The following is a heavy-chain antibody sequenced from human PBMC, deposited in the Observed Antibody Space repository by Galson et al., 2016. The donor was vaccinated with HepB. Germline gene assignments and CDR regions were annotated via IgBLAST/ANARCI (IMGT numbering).Heavy chain of an antibody. D-gene: IGHD1-14*01. CDR2: ISRSGSTI. CDR1: GFTFSDYY. V-gene: IGHV3-11*01. CDR3: ARPSVKQHRPYYYGMDV. J-gene: IGHJ6*02. Sequence: SLRLSCAASGFTFSDYYMSWIRQAPGRGLEWVSYISRSGSTIYYADSVKGRFTISRDNAKNSLYLQMNSLRAEDTAVYYCARPSVKQHRPYYYGMDVWGQGTTVTVSS.